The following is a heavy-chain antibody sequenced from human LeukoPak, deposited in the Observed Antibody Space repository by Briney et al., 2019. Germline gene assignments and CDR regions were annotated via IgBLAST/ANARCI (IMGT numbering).Heavy chain of an antibody. V-gene: IGHV1-2*02. J-gene: IGHJ4*02. D-gene: IGHD5-12*01. CDR1: GYTFTGYY. CDR3: ARGGGGYVYDY. Sequence: ASVKVSCKASGYTFTGYYMHWVRQAPGQGLEWMGWINPNSGGTNCAQKFQGRVTMTRDTSISTAYMELSRLRSDDTAVYYGARGGGGYVYDYWGQGTLVTVSS. CDR2: INPNSGGT.